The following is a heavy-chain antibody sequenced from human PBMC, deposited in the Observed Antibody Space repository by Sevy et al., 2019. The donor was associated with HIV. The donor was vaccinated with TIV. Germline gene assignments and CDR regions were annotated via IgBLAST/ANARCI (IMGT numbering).Heavy chain of an antibody. Sequence: GGSLRLSCAASGLTFRSHAMHWVRQAPGKGLEWVRVISYDGAVRYYGESVKGRFTVSRDNSKNTLYLQMNSLRPDDTAVYYCAREAGYSAKNDAFAFWGQGTMVTV. CDR1: GLTFRSHA. CDR3: AREAGYSAKNDAFAF. V-gene: IGHV3-30-3*01. CDR2: ISYDGAVR. J-gene: IGHJ3*01. D-gene: IGHD1-26*01.